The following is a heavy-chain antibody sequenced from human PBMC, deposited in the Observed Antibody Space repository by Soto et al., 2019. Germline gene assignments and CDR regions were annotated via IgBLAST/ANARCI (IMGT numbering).Heavy chain of an antibody. V-gene: IGHV4-30-4*01. D-gene: IGHD2-8*01. Sequence: QVQLQESGPGLVKPSQTLSLICTVSGDSISSDNYFWSWIRQPPGQRLEWIGYISNRGTPYYNPSLKSRVTISLDTSKNRSSLDMYSVTAADTAVYYCAREVNVVALSDAFDIWGQGTMVTVSS. CDR3: AREVNVVALSDAFDI. J-gene: IGHJ3*02. CDR2: ISNRGTP. CDR1: GDSISSDNYF.